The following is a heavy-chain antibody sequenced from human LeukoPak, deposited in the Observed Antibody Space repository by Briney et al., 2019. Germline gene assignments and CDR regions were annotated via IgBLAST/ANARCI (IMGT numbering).Heavy chain of an antibody. CDR3: ARGYYGDPSQVYYFDY. Sequence: GGSLRLSCAASGFTFSSYSMNWVRQAPGKGLECVSSISSSGSYIYYADSVKGRFTISRDNAKNSLYLQMNSLRAEDTAVYYCARGYYGDPSQVYYFDYWGQGTLVTVSS. J-gene: IGHJ4*02. D-gene: IGHD4-17*01. CDR2: ISSSGSYI. V-gene: IGHV3-21*01. CDR1: GFTFSSYS.